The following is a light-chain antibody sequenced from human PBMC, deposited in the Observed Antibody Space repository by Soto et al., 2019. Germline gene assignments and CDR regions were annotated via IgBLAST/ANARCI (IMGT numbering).Light chain of an antibody. J-gene: IGKJ5*01. CDR2: TAS. V-gene: IGKV1-9*01. CDR3: QQRHSYPIT. CDR1: QGISNY. Sequence: DIQLTQSPSFLSASVGDRVTITCRASQGISNYLAWYQQKPGKAPNLLIHTASSLQTGVPSRFSGSGSGTEFTLTSSSLQPEDFAIYYCQQRHSYPITFGQGTRLEIK.